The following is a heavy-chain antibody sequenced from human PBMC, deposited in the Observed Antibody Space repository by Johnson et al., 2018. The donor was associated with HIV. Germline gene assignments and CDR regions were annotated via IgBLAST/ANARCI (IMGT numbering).Heavy chain of an antibody. J-gene: IGHJ3*02. Sequence: QVQLVESGGGLVQPGGSLRLSCAASGFIFSSYAMHWVRQAPGKGLEWVSILHSDGSTFNTDSVKGRFTISRDNSKNTLYLQMNSLRAEDTAVYYCASRYYDDNTYSDACDIWGQGTMVTVSS. V-gene: IGHV3-NL1*01. CDR2: LHSDGST. CDR1: GFIFSSYA. CDR3: ASRYYDDNTYSDACDI. D-gene: IGHD3-22*01.